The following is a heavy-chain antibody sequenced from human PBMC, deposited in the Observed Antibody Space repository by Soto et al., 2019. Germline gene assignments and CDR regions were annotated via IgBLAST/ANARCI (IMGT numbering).Heavy chain of an antibody. V-gene: IGHV3-7*01. CDR3: AREDYDFWSGYYRGFDY. Sequence: PVGSLRLSCAASGFTFSSYWMSWVRQAPGKGLEWVANIKQDGSEKYYVDSVKGRFTISRDNAKNSLYLQMNSLRAEDTAVYYCAREDYDFWSGYYRGFDYWGQGTLVTVS. D-gene: IGHD3-3*01. CDR2: IKQDGSEK. CDR1: GFTFSSYW. J-gene: IGHJ4*02.